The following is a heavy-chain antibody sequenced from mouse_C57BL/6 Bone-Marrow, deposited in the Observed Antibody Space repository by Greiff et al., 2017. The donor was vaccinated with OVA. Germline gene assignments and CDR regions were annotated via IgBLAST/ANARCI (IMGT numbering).Heavy chain of an antibody. CDR1: GYTSTNYW. CDR3: ARKYYYGSSPYYFDY. J-gene: IGHJ2*01. D-gene: IGHD1-1*01. CDR2: IYPGGGYT. V-gene: IGHV1-63*01. Sequence: LQESGAELVRPGTSVKMSCKASGYTSTNYWIGWAKQRPGHGLEWIGDIYPGGGYTNYNEKFKGKATLTADKSSSTAYMQFSSLTSEDSAIYYCARKYYYGSSPYYFDYWGQGTTLTVSS.